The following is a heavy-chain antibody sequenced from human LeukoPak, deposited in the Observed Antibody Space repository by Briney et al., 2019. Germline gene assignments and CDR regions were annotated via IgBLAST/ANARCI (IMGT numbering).Heavy chain of an antibody. J-gene: IGHJ4*02. Sequence: PGGSLRLSCEASGFSFSSYATSWVRQAPGKGLEWVSGISGSGGTTYYAGSVKGRFIISRDISKNTLYLQMSSLRAGDTAAYYCARDLYADFWSGSVFDYWGRGTLVTVSS. CDR1: GFSFSSYA. V-gene: IGHV3-23*01. CDR3: ARDLYADFWSGSVFDY. CDR2: ISGSGGTT. D-gene: IGHD3-3*01.